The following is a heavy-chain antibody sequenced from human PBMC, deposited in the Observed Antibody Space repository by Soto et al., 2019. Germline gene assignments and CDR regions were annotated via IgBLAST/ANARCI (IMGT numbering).Heavy chain of an antibody. CDR1: GFSFSDYS. CDR3: TTAPAQRSIDF. J-gene: IGHJ4*02. CDR2: ISNTAITD. V-gene: IGHV3-11*01. D-gene: IGHD2-2*01. Sequence: GGSLRLSCVASGFSFSDYSMTWMRQAPGGGLDFVAFISNTAITDYYADSVKGRFTISRDNARNSVYLQMDSLRAEDAAVYYCTTAPAQRSIDFWGQGSLVTVSS.